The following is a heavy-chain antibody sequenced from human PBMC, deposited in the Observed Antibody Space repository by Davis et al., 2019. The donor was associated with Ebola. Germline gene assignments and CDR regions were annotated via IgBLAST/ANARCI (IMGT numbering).Heavy chain of an antibody. D-gene: IGHD3-3*01. V-gene: IGHV1-8*02. Sequence: AASVKVSCKASGYTFTSYGINWVRQATGQGLEWMGWMNPNSGNTGYAQKFQGRVTMTRNTSISTAYMELSSLRSEDTAVYYCARAPTTIMSLLRFLEQRDGMDVWGKGTTVTVSS. J-gene: IGHJ6*04. CDR3: ARAPTTIMSLLRFLEQRDGMDV. CDR2: MNPNSGNT. CDR1: GYTFTSYG.